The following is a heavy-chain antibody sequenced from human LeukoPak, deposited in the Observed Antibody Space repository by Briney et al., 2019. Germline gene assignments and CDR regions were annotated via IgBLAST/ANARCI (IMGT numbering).Heavy chain of an antibody. V-gene: IGHV3-7*01. D-gene: IGHD5-12*01. CDR3: AKRGYSGYDDDAFDI. CDR1: GFTFSSYW. CDR2: IKQDGSEK. J-gene: IGHJ3*02. Sequence: PGGSLRLSCAASGFTFSSYWMSCVRQAPGKGLEWVANIKQDGSEKYYVDSVKGRFTISRDNAKNSLYLQMNSLRAEETAVYYCAKRGYSGYDDDAFDIWGQGTMVTVSS.